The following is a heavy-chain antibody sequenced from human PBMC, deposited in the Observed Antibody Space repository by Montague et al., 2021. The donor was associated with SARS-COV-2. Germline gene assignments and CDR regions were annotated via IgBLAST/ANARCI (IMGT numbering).Heavy chain of an antibody. V-gene: IGHV3-73*01. J-gene: IGHJ4*02. CDR2: IRSKSNNYAP. CDR3: TTHSGNYLSFGF. Sequence: SLRLSCPASGFTFSDSAMHWVRQASGKGLEWVGRIRSKSNNYAPAFSPSLKGRFTISRDDSKNAAYLQMNSLKPEDTAVYYCTTHSGNYLSFGFWGQGTLVAVSS. D-gene: IGHD1-26*01. CDR1: GFTFSDSA.